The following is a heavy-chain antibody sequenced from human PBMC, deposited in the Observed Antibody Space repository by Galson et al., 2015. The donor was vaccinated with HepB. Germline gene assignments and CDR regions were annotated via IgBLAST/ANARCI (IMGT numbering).Heavy chain of an antibody. CDR2: TYYRSKWYN. Sequence: CAISGDSVSSNSAAWNWIRQSPSGGLEWLGRTYYRSKWYNDYAVSVKSRITINPDTSKNQFSLQLNSVTPEDTAVYYCARTPSVAGNAFDIWGQGTMVTVSS. CDR3: ARTPSVAGNAFDI. V-gene: IGHV6-1*01. CDR1: GDSVSSNSAA. J-gene: IGHJ3*02. D-gene: IGHD6-19*01.